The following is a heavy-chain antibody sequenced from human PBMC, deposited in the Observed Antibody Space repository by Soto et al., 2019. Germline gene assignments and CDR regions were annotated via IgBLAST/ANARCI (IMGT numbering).Heavy chain of an antibody. V-gene: IGHV1-69*13. CDR1: GGTFSSYA. CDR2: IIPIFGTA. J-gene: IGHJ6*02. D-gene: IGHD5-12*01. Sequence: ASVKVSCKASGGTFSSYAISWVRQASGQGLEWMGGIIPIFGTANYAQKFQGRVTITADESTSTAYMELSSLRSEDTAVYYCADKSGYSGYDSYYYGMDVWGQGTTVTVSS. CDR3: ADKSGYSGYDSYYYGMDV.